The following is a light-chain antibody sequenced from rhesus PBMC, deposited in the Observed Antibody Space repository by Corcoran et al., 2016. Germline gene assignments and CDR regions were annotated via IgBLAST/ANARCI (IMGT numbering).Light chain of an antibody. CDR1: QSLLNSNGNTY. CDR3: MQPTKDRT. CDR2: KVT. Sequence: DIVMTQTPHPLPVTPGEPASNSCRSSQSLLNSNGNTYLQWCLQKPDQSPLLMAYKVTNRECGVPDRFSGSGSGTDFTLKISRVGPEDVGVYSCMQPTKDRTFGPETKVEIK. J-gene: IGKJ1*01. V-gene: IGKV2S3*01.